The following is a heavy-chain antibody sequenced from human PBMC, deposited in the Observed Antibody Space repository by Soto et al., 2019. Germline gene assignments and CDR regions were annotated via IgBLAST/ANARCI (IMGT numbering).Heavy chain of an antibody. CDR2: IYYSGST. J-gene: IGHJ4*02. CDR3: ARDWVAVAGTATASYGFDY. D-gene: IGHD6-19*01. CDR1: GGSIGRYY. V-gene: IGHV4-59*01. Sequence: SETLSLTCTVSGGSIGRYYWSWIGQPPGKGLEWIGYIYYSGSTNYNPSLKSRVTISVDTSKNQFSLKLSSVTAADTAVYYCARDWVAVAGTATASYGFDYWGQGTLVTVS.